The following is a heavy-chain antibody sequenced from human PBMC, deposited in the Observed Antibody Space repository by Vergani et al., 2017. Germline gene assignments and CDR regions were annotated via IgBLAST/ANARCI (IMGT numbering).Heavy chain of an antibody. CDR3: ARDLKEAGGAFDI. CDR1: GGSISSYY. D-gene: IGHD6-13*01. CDR2: IYYSGST. V-gene: IGHV4-59*01. J-gene: IGHJ3*02. Sequence: QVQLQESGPGLVKPSETLSLTCTVSGGSISSYYWSWIRQPPGKGLEWIGYIYYSGSTNYNPSLKSRVTISVDTSKNQCSLKLSSVTAADTAVYYCARDLKEAGGAFDIWGQGTMVTVSS.